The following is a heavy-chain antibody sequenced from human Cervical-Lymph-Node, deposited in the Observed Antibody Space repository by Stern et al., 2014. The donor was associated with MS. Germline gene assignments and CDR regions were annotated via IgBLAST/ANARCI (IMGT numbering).Heavy chain of an antibody. CDR3: ARRGSGWNFDY. V-gene: IGHV5-51*01. D-gene: IGHD6-19*01. Sequence: EVQLVESGAEVKKPGASLKISCKGSGYNFTNFWIGWVRQMHGKGLEWMGLIYPDDSATRYSLYFQGQVTISADTSIRPAYLQWSSLKASDTAIYYCARRGSGWNFDYWAQGTLVTVSS. CDR2: IYPDDSAT. CDR1: GYNFTNFW. J-gene: IGHJ4*02.